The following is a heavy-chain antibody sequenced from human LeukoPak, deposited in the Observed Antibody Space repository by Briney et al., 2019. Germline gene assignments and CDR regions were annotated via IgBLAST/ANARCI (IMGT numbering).Heavy chain of an antibody. D-gene: IGHD5-12*01. Sequence: PGGSLRLSCAASGFTFSSYGMHWVRQAPGKGLEWVAVISYDGSNQYYADPVKGRFTISRDNSKNTLYLQMNSLRAEDTAVYYCARIKHSGYSGYELEIAGYFDYWGQGTLVTVSS. J-gene: IGHJ4*02. CDR3: ARIKHSGYSGYELEIAGYFDY. CDR1: GFTFSSYG. CDR2: ISYDGSNQ. V-gene: IGHV3-30*03.